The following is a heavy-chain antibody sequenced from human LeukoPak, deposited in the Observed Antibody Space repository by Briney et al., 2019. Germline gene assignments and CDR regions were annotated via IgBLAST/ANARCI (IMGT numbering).Heavy chain of an antibody. J-gene: IGHJ4*02. V-gene: IGHV3-30-3*01. CDR3: AKDVTTPRS. CDR2: ISYDGSNK. Sequence: GGSLRLSCAASGFTFSSYAMHWVRQAPGKGLEWVAVISYDGSNKYYADSVKGRFTISRDNSKNTLYLQMNSLRTDDTAIYYCAKDVTTPRSWGQGTLVTVSS. CDR1: GFTFSSYA. D-gene: IGHD4-11*01.